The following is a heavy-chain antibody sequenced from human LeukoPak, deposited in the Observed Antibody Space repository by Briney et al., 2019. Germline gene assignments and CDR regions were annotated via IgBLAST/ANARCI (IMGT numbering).Heavy chain of an antibody. J-gene: IGHJ5*02. Sequence: SETLSLTCTVSGGSISSYYWSWIRQPAGKGLEWIGRIYTSGSTNYNPSLKSRVTISVDTSKNQFSLKLSSVTAADTAVYYCARSILPDYYGSGSDDNWFDPWGQGTLVTVSS. V-gene: IGHV4-4*07. CDR2: IYTSGST. D-gene: IGHD3-10*01. CDR1: GGSISSYY. CDR3: ARSILPDYYGSGSDDNWFDP.